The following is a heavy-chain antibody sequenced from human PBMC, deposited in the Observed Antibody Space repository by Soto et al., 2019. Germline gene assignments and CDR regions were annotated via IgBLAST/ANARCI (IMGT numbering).Heavy chain of an antibody. CDR3: ARDSPFPVQIYYYYGMDV. J-gene: IGHJ6*02. V-gene: IGHV3-48*02. D-gene: IGHD6-6*01. CDR2: ISSSSSTI. Sequence: PGGSLRLSCAASGFTFSSYSMNWVRQAPGKGQEWVSYISSSSSTIYYADSVKGRFTISRDNAKNSLYLKMNSLRDEETAVYYCARDSPFPVQIYYYYGMDVWGQGTTVTVSS. CDR1: GFTFSSYS.